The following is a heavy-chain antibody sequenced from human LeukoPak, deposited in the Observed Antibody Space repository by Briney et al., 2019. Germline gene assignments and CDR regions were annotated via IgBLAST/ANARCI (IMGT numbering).Heavy chain of an antibody. V-gene: IGHV4-31*03. CDR1: GGSISSGGYS. CDR3: ARDQGYYDSSGYYYGWFDP. D-gene: IGHD3-22*01. CDR2: IYYSGST. J-gene: IGHJ5*02. Sequence: SETLSLTCTVSGGSISSGGYSWSWIRQHPGKGLEWIGYIYYSGSTYYNPSLKSRVTISVDTSKNQFSLKLSSVTAADTAVYYCARDQGYYDSSGYYYGWFDPWGQGTLVTVSS.